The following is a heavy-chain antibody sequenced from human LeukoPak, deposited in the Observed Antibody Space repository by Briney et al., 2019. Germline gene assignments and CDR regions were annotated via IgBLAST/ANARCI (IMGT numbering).Heavy chain of an antibody. CDR1: GYTFTGYY. Sequence: ASVKVSCKASGYTFTGYYMHWGRQAPGQGLEWMGWINPNSGGTNYAQKFQGRVTMTRDTSISTAYMELSRLRSDDTAVYYCARGDGYNSNWFDPWGQGTLVTVSS. J-gene: IGHJ5*02. CDR3: ARGDGYNSNWFDP. V-gene: IGHV1-2*02. D-gene: IGHD5-24*01. CDR2: INPNSGGT.